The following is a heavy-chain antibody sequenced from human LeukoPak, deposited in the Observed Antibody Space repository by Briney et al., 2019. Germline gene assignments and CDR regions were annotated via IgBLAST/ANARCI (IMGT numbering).Heavy chain of an antibody. Sequence: GGSLRLSCAASGFTFSSYNMNWVRQAPGKGLEWVSDISSSGSTIYFADSVKGRFTISRDNAKNSLYLQMNSLRDEDTAVYYCARLEYYYVSGNYYKLFDYWGQETLVTVCS. CDR3: ARLEYYYVSGNYYKLFDY. D-gene: IGHD3-10*01. CDR1: GFTFSSYN. J-gene: IGHJ4*02. V-gene: IGHV3-48*02. CDR2: ISSSGSTI.